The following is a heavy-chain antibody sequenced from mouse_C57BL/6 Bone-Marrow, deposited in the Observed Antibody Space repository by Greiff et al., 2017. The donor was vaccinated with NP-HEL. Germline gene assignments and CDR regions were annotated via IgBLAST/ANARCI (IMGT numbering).Heavy chain of an antibody. CDR2: ISSGGSYT. CDR3: AIWLRLTMDY. D-gene: IGHD2-2*01. J-gene: IGHJ4*01. CDR1: GFTFSSYG. Sequence: VQLKESGGDLVKPGGSLKLSCAASGFTFSSYGMSWVRQTPDKRLEWVATISSGGSYTYYPDSVKGRFTISRDNAKNTLYLQMSSLKSEDTAMYYCAIWLRLTMDYWGQGTSVTVSS. V-gene: IGHV5-6*01.